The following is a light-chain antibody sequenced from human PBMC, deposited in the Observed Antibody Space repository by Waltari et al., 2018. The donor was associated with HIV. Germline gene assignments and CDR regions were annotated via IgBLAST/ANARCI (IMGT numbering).Light chain of an antibody. V-gene: IGKV3-15*01. CDR1: QSLTAN. CDR3: QQNIHWPPYT. CDR2: GAS. J-gene: IGKJ2*01. Sequence: LTQSPATLSVSPGERVTLSCRASQSLTANLAWYQQRPGQAPRLLIYGASSMATDIPARFTGSGSGTDYTLTISSVQSEDSAVYYCQQNIHWPPYTFGQGTKL.